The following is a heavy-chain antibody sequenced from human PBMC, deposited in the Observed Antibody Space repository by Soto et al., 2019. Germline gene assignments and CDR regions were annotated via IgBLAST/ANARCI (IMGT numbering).Heavy chain of an antibody. Sequence: SETLSLTCAVYGGSFSGYYWSWIRQPPGKGLEWIGEINHSGSTNYNPSLKSRVTISADTSKNQFSLKLSSVTAADTAVYYCASRDAYGSGSYSPQFDYWGQGTLVTVSS. CDR2: INHSGST. D-gene: IGHD3-10*01. J-gene: IGHJ4*02. V-gene: IGHV4-34*01. CDR3: ASRDAYGSGSYSPQFDY. CDR1: GGSFSGYY.